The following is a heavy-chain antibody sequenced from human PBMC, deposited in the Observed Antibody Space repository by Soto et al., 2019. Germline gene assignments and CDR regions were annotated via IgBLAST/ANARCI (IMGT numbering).Heavy chain of an antibody. V-gene: IGHV4-59*08. Sequence: SETLSLTCTVSGGSISSYYWSWIRQPPGKGLEWIGYIYYSGSTNYNPSLKSRVTISVDTSNNQFSLKLSSVTAADTAVYYCARHSYYGSGNYYYYDMDVWGQGTTVTVS. CDR3: ARHSYYGSGNYYYYDMDV. CDR1: GGSISSYY. J-gene: IGHJ6*02. D-gene: IGHD3-10*01. CDR2: IYYSGST.